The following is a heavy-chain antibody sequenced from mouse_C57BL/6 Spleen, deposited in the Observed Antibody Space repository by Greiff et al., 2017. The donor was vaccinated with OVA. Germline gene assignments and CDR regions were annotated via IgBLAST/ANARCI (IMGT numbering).Heavy chain of an antibody. CDR2: INPNNGGT. D-gene: IGHD1-1*01. J-gene: IGHJ2*01. CDR3: ARYYGSSYVGYYFDY. V-gene: IGHV1-26*01. CDR1: GYTFTDYY. Sequence: EVQLQQSGPELVKPGASVKISCKASGYTFTDYYMNWVKQSHGKSLEWIGDINPNNGGTSYNQKFKGKATLTVDKSSSTAYMELRSLTSEDSAVYYCARYYGSSYVGYYFDYWGQGTTLTVSS.